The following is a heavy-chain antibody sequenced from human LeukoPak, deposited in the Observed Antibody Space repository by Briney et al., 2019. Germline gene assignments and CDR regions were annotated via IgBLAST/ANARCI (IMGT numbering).Heavy chain of an antibody. CDR1: SGSFSDYY. D-gene: IGHD5-24*01. J-gene: IGHJ5*02. Sequence: KTSETLSLTCAVYSGSFSDYYWNWIRQTSGKGLEWIGEINYSGRTNYNPSLKSRVTISVDTSKNQFSLKLSSVTAADTAVYYCARQAGRKRWLKLRPSAPNNWFDPWGQGTLVTVSS. CDR3: ARQAGRKRWLKLRPSAPNNWFDP. V-gene: IGHV4-34*01. CDR2: INYSGRT.